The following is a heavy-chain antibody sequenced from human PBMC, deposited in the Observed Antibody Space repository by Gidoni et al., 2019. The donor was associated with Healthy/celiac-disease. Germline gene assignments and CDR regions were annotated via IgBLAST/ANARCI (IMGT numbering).Heavy chain of an antibody. D-gene: IGHD6-19*01. CDR1: GGSISSSSYY. CDR3: AGRIAVAGDY. J-gene: IGHJ4*02. CDR2: IYYSGST. Sequence: QLQLQESGPGLVKPSETLSLTCTVSGGSISSSSYYWGWLRQPPGKGLEWIGSIYYSGSTYYNPSLKSRVTISVDTSKNQFSLKLSSVTAADTAVYYCAGRIAVAGDYWGQGTLVTVSS. V-gene: IGHV4-39*07.